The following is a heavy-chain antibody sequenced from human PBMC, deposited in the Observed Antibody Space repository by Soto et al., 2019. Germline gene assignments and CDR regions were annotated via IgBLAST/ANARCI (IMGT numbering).Heavy chain of an antibody. CDR1: GFTFSSYG. Sequence: VGSLRLSCAASGFTFSSYGMHWVRQAPCKGLEWVAVIWYDGSNKYYADSVKGRFTISRDNSKNTLYLQMNSLRAEDTAVYYCAKDLYYDYWSSLGTSIDGMDVWGQGTTVTVSS. D-gene: IGHD3-3*01. CDR2: IWYDGSNK. J-gene: IGHJ6*02. CDR3: AKDLYYDYWSSLGTSIDGMDV. V-gene: IGHV3-30*02.